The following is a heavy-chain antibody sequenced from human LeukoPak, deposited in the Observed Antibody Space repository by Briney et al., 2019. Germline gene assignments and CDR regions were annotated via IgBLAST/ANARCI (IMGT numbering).Heavy chain of an antibody. V-gene: IGHV3-30-3*01. CDR3: ARDGYCSSTGCSAYFFDS. Sequence: SCKASGGTFSSYAMHWVRQAPGKGLHWVAVISYDGSNKYYADSVKGRFTISRDNSKNTLYLQLNSLRPEDTALYYCARDGYCSSTGCSAYFFDSWGQGTLVTVSS. D-gene: IGHD2-2*03. J-gene: IGHJ4*02. CDR2: ISYDGSNK. CDR1: GGTFSSYA.